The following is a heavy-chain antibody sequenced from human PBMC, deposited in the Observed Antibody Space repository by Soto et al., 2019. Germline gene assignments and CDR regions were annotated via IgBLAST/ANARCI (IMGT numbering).Heavy chain of an antibody. CDR3: AKEQSAPQEVNDAFDI. Sequence: GGSLRLSCAASGFTFSSDAMSWVRQAPGKGLEWVSAISGSGGSTYYADSVKGRFTISRDNSKNTLYLQMNSLRAEDTAVYYCAKEQSAPQEVNDAFDIWGQGTMVTVSS. V-gene: IGHV3-23*01. CDR2: ISGSGGST. CDR1: GFTFSSDA. J-gene: IGHJ3*02.